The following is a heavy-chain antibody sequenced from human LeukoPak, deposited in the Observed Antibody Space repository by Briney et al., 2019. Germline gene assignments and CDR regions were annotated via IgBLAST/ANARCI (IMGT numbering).Heavy chain of an antibody. J-gene: IGHJ1*01. D-gene: IGHD3-22*01. CDR1: GFTFSSYG. V-gene: IGHV3-30*02. Sequence: PGGSLRLSCATSGFTFSSYGMHWVRQAPGKGLEWVAFIRYDGSNKYYADSVKGRFTISRDNAKNSLYLQMNSLRAEDTAVYYCARESYYDSSGYQHWGQGTLVTVSS. CDR2: IRYDGSNK. CDR3: ARESYYDSSGYQH.